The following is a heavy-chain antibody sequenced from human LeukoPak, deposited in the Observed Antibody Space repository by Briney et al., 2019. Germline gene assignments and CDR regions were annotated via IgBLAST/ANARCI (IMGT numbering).Heavy chain of an antibody. CDR3: ARTGSSWYFHMDV. D-gene: IGHD6-13*01. V-gene: IGHV3-48*01. Sequence: GGSLRLPCAASGFTFSSYSMNWVRQAPGKGLEWVSYISSSSSTIYYADSVKGRFTISRDNAKNSLYLQMNSLRAEDTAVYYCARTGSSWYFHMDVWGKGTTVTVSS. CDR1: GFTFSSYS. J-gene: IGHJ6*03. CDR2: ISSSSSTI.